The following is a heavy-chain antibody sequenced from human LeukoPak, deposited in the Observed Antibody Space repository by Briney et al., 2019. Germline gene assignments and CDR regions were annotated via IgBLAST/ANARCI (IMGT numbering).Heavy chain of an antibody. D-gene: IGHD4-17*01. CDR3: TRSLTTGLREGYYFDY. CDR1: GFTFGDYA. J-gene: IGHJ4*02. Sequence: GGSLGLSCTASGFTFGDYAMSWVRRAPGKGLEWVGFIRSKAYGGTTEYAASVKGRFTISRDDSKSIAYLQMNSLKTEDTAVYYCTRSLTTGLREGYYFDYWGQGTLVTVSS. CDR2: IRSKAYGGTT. V-gene: IGHV3-49*04.